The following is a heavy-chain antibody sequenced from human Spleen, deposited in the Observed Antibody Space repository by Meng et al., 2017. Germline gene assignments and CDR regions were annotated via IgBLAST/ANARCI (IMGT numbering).Heavy chain of an antibody. CDR2: ISWDGGST. D-gene: IGHD3-16*02. CDR3: AKDHMITFGGVIERYYYYGMDV. Sequence: GESLKISCAASGFTFDDYAMHWVRQAPGKGLEWVSLISWDGGSTYYADSVKGRFTISRDNSKNSLYLQMNSLRAEDTALYYCAKDHMITFGGVIERYYYYGMDVWGQGTTVTVSS. J-gene: IGHJ6*02. V-gene: IGHV3-43D*03. CDR1: GFTFDDYA.